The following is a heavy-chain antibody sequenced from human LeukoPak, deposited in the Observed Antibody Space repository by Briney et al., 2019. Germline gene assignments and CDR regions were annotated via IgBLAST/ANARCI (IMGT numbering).Heavy chain of an antibody. CDR3: ARPGTTSIHDAFDI. CDR2: LSWNSDKI. D-gene: IGHD1-14*01. V-gene: IGHV3-9*01. Sequence: GGSLRLSCAASGFTFDGFAMHWVRQVPGKGLERVSGLSWNSDKIDYVDSVKGRFTISRDNAKNSLYLQMNSLRAEDTAVYYCARPGTTSIHDAFDIWGQGTMVTVSS. J-gene: IGHJ3*02. CDR1: GFTFDGFA.